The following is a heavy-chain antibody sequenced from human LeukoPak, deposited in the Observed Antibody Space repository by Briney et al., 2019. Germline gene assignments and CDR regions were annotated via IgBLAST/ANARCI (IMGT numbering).Heavy chain of an antibody. CDR3: ARAVRGLEASDL. CDR2: ISSSSSYT. V-gene: IGHV3-11*06. D-gene: IGHD3-16*01. J-gene: IGHJ2*01. Sequence: GGSLRLSCAASGFTFSDYYMSWIRQAPGKGLEWVSYISSSSSYTNYADSVKGRFTISRDNAKNSLYLQMNSLRAEDTAVYYCARAVRGLEASDLWGRGTLVTVSS. CDR1: GFTFSDYY.